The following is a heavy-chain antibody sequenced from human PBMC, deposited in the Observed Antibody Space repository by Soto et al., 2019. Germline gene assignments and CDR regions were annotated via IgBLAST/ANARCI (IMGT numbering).Heavy chain of an antibody. CDR3: ARRAGTTFGMDV. V-gene: IGHV4-59*01. CDR1: GGSISSYY. J-gene: IGHJ6*02. CDR2: IYYSGST. D-gene: IGHD1-7*01. Sequence: QVQLQESGPGLVKPSETLSLTCTVSGGSISSYYWSWIRQPPGKGLEWLGYIYYSGSTNYNPSLKSRVTISVDTSKNQFSLKLSSVTAADTAVYYCARRAGTTFGMDVWGQGTTVTVS.